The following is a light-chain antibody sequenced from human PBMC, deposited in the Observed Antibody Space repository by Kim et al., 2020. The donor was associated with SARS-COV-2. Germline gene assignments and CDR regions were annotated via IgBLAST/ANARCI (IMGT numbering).Light chain of an antibody. Sequence: GQSITISCTGTSSDPGTYTYVSWYQQHPGKAPKLIIYDVSKRPSGVFNRFSGSKSGDTASLTIFGLQAEDEADYYCSSSTSTSTGVFGTGTQLTVL. J-gene: IGLJ1*01. V-gene: IGLV2-14*03. CDR2: DVS. CDR1: SSDPGTYTY. CDR3: SSSTSTSTGV.